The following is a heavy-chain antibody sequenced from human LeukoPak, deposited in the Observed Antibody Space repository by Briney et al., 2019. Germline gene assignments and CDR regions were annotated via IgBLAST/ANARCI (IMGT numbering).Heavy chain of an antibody. J-gene: IGHJ4*02. CDR1: GYSFSDYA. D-gene: IGHD2-2*01. V-gene: IGHV1-3*01. CDR3: ARGSTSDWPLDH. Sequence: ASVKVSCKASGYSFSDYAMHWVRQAPEQRFEWMGWIDAGNGDTRYSQKFQGRVTITRDTSASTAYIELRSLRSEDTAMYYCARGSTSDWPLDHWGQETLVTISS. CDR2: IDAGNGDT.